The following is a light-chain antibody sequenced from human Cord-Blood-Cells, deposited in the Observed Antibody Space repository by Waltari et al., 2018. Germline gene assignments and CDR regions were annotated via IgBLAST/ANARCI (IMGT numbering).Light chain of an antibody. CDR3: QQRSNWPPPYT. Sequence: EIVLTQSPATLSLSPGERATLSCRASQSVSRYLAWYRQKPGQAPRLLIYDVSNRATGIPARFSGSGSGTDFTLTISSLEPEDFAVYYCQQRSNWPPPYTFGQGTKLEIK. CDR2: DVS. CDR1: QSVSRY. J-gene: IGKJ2*01. V-gene: IGKV3-11*01.